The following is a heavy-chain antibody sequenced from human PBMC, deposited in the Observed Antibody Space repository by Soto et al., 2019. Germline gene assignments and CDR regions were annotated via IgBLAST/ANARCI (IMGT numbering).Heavy chain of an antibody. CDR1: GFTFSSYS. CDR2: IGSSGGYI. Sequence: LVESGGGLVKPGGSLRLSCAVSGFTFSSYSMNWVRQAPGKGLEWVSSIGSSGGYIYYADSVKGRFTISRDNAKNSLYLQMNSLRAEDTALYFCVRVGVVIPHLNWFDPWGQGTLVTVSS. V-gene: IGHV3-21*01. D-gene: IGHD3-3*01. CDR3: VRVGVVIPHLNWFDP. J-gene: IGHJ5*02.